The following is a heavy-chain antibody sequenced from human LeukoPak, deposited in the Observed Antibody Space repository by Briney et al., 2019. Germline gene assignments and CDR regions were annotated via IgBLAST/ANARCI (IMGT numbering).Heavy chain of an antibody. CDR2: IYYSGST. D-gene: IGHD3-3*02. CDR1: GGSISPYY. J-gene: IGHJ6*03. V-gene: IGHV4-59*01. Sequence: SETLSLTCTVSGGSISPYYWSWIRQPPGKGLEWIGYIYYSGSTNYNPSLKSRVTISVDTSKNQFSLKLSSVTAADTAVYYCAGAFYPGYYSYMAVWGKGTTVTVSS. CDR3: AGAFYPGYYSYMAV.